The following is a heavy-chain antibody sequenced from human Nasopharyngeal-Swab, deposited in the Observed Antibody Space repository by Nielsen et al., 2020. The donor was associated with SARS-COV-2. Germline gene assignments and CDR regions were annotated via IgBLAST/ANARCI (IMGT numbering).Heavy chain of an antibody. CDR1: GYTFTSYA. CDR3: ARERTTVVTTYFDY. CDR2: INAGNGNT. Sequence: ASVKVSCKASGYTFTSYAMHWVRQAPGQRLEWMGWINAGNGNTKYSQKFQGRVTITRDTSASTAYMELSSLRSEDTAVYYCARERTTVVTTYFDYWGQGTLVTVSS. D-gene: IGHD4-23*01. J-gene: IGHJ4*02. V-gene: IGHV1-3*01.